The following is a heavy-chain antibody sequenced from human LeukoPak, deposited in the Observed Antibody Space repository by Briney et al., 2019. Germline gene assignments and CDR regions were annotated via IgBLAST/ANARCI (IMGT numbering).Heavy chain of an antibody. CDR3: AKDIAEEKHRGTYYYGMDV. D-gene: IGHD4/OR15-4a*01. CDR2: ISWNSGSI. V-gene: IGHV3-9*01. J-gene: IGHJ6*02. Sequence: PGGSLRLSCAASGFSFISYGMHWVRQAPGKGLEWVSGISWNSGSIGYADSVKGRVTISRDNAKNSLYLQMNSLRAEDTALYYCAKDIAEEKHRGTYYYGMDVWGQGTTVTVSS. CDR1: GFSFISYG.